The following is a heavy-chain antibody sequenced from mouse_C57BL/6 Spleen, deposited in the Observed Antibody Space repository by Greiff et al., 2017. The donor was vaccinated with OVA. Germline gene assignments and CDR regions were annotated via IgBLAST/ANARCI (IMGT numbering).Heavy chain of an antibody. CDR1: GYTFTDYE. V-gene: IGHV1-15*01. CDR2: IDPETGGT. Sequence: VKLMESGAELVRPGASVTLSCKASGYTFTDYEMHWVKQTPVHGLEWIGAIDPETGGTAYNQKFKGKAILTADKSSSTAYMELRSLTSEDSAVYYCTREVVDYWGQGTSVTVSS. CDR3: TREVVDY. J-gene: IGHJ4*01.